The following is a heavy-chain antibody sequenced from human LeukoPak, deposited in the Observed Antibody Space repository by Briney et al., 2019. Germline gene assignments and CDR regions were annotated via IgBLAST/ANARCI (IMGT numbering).Heavy chain of an antibody. Sequence: SETLSLTCTVSGASISGYHWSRIRQPPGKGLEWIGYIYYSGSTSYNPSLKSRVTISLDTSKNQFSLRLSSVTAADTAVYYCARLQMDTAMVRFDYWGQGTLVTVSS. CDR3: ARLQMDTAMVRFDY. D-gene: IGHD5-18*01. J-gene: IGHJ4*02. V-gene: IGHV4-59*08. CDR1: GASISGYH. CDR2: IYYSGST.